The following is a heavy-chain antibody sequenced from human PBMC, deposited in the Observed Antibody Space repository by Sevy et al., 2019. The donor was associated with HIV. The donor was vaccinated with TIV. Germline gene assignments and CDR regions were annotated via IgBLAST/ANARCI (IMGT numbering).Heavy chain of an antibody. CDR2: FDPEDGDPEDGKT. CDR1: GYTLTQFS. CDR3: ATTKDYYDSSGYPFDY. Sequence: ASVKVSCNVSGYTLTQFSMHWVRQAPGKGLEWMTTFDPEDGDPEDGKTIYEQKFLGRVTMTEDTSTDTAYMELSSLRSDDTAVYYCATTKDYYDSSGYPFDYWGQGTLVTVSS. J-gene: IGHJ4*02. D-gene: IGHD3-22*01. V-gene: IGHV1-24*01.